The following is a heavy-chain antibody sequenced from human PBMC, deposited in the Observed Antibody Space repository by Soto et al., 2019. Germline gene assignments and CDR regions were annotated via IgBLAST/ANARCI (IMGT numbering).Heavy chain of an antibody. CDR2: ISGSGGST. D-gene: IGHD3-22*01. Sequence: GVLIRDSCGAAGFTFSSYAISRVSQAPGKGLEWVSAISGSGGSTYYADSVKGRFTISRDNSKNTLYLQMNSLRAEDTAVYYCAKGRTHYYDSSGYYYYFDYWGQGTLVTVSS. CDR3: AKGRTHYYDSSGYYYYFDY. CDR1: GFTFSSYA. J-gene: IGHJ4*02. V-gene: IGHV3-23*01.